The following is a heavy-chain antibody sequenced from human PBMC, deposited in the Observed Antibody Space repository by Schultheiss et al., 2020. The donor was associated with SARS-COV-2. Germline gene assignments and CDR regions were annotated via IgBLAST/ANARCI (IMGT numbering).Heavy chain of an antibody. Sequence: GGSLRLSCAASGFTFSSYAMHWVRQAPGKGLEWVAVISYDGSNKYYADSVKGRFTISRDNSKNTLYLQMNSLRAEDTAVYYCARDREYYDILTGYLNPDYYYYYGMDVWGQGTTVTVSS. CDR1: GFTFSSYA. CDR3: ARDREYYDILTGYLNPDYYYYYGMDV. D-gene: IGHD3-9*01. V-gene: IGHV3-30*01. J-gene: IGHJ6*02. CDR2: ISYDGSNK.